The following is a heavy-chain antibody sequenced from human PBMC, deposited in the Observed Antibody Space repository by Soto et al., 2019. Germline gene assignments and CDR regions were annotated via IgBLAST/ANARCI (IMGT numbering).Heavy chain of an antibody. D-gene: IGHD2-15*01. Sequence: SETLSLTCGVSGGSISSGGYSWSWIRQPPGKGLKWIGYIYHSGSTYYNPSLKSRVTISVDRSKNQFSLKLSSVTAADTAVYYCARGQVVAAQHWGQGTLVTVSS. CDR1: GGSISSGGYS. CDR3: ARGQVVAAQH. J-gene: IGHJ4*02. V-gene: IGHV4-30-2*01. CDR2: IYHSGST.